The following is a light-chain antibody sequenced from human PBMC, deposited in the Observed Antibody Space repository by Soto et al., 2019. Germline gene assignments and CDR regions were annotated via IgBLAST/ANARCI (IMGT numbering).Light chain of an antibody. V-gene: IGKV3-20*01. CDR3: HQYGSSPRT. Sequence: EIVLTQSPGTLSLSPGDRATLSCRASQSVSSNFLAWYQQKPGQAPRLLIYGASIRATGIPDRFSGSGSGTDFTLTIRRLEPEDFAMYFCHQYGSSPRTFGQRTKVEIK. CDR1: QSVSSNF. CDR2: GAS. J-gene: IGKJ1*01.